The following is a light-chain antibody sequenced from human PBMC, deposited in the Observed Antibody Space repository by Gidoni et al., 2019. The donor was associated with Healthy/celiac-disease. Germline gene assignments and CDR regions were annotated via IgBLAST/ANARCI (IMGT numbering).Light chain of an antibody. V-gene: IGKV1-39*01. CDR2: AAS. J-gene: IGKJ5*01. CDR1: QSISSY. CDR3: QQSYSTPPFT. Sequence: DIQMTQSPSSLSASVGDRVTITCRASQSISSYIYWYQHKPGKAPKLLIYAASSLKSGVPSRFSGSGSGTGFTLTISSLQPEDFATSACQQSYSTPPFTFGHGTRLEIK.